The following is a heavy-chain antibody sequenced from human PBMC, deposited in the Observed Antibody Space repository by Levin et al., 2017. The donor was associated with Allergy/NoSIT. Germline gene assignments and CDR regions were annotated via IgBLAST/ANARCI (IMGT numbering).Heavy chain of an antibody. Sequence: GGSLRLSCAASGFTFGDYAMTWVRQAPGKGLEWVSAISGNGDGTYYADSVTGRFTISRDNFKNTLYLQMNSLRPDDTAMYYCAKDPSSATTRGPFDHWGQGTLVTVSS. J-gene: IGHJ4*02. CDR1: GFTFGDYA. CDR3: AKDPSSATTRGPFDH. D-gene: IGHD1-1*01. V-gene: IGHV3-23*01. CDR2: ISGNGDGT.